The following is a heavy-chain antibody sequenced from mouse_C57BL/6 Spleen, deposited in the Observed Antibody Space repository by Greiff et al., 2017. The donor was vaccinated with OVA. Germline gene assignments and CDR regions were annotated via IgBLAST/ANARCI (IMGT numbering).Heavy chain of an antibody. Sequence: QVQLKEPGAELVRPGTSVKLSCKASGYTFTSYWMHWVKQRPGQGLEWIGEIDPSDSYTNYNQKFKGKATLTVDTSSSTAYMQLSSLTSEDSAVYACASLYGSSYDAYWGQGTLVTVSA. J-gene: IGHJ3*01. V-gene: IGHV1-59*01. D-gene: IGHD1-1*01. CDR3: ASLYGSSYDAY. CDR1: GYTFTSYW. CDR2: IDPSDSYT.